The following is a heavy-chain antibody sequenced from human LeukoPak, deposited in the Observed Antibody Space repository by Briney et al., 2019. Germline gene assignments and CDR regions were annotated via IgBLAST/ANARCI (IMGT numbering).Heavy chain of an antibody. CDR2: IKEDGSEK. CDR1: GFTFSNYW. CDR3: ARGGATRPDY. Sequence: GGSLRLSCAASGFTFSNYWMSRVRQAPGKGLEWVANIKEDGSEKYYVDSVKGRFTISRDNAKNSLYLQMNSLRAEDTAVYYCARGGATRPDYWGQGALVTVSS. V-gene: IGHV3-7*01. D-gene: IGHD6-6*01. J-gene: IGHJ4*02.